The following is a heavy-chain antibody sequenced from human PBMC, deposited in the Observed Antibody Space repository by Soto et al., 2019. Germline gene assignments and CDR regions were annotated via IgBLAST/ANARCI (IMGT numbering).Heavy chain of an antibody. CDR3: ALRSMAVVPEY. Sequence: QVQLQESGPGLVKPSETLSLTCAVSGDSISSYYCMWIRQPPGKGLESSGYLYYGRSANYNPSLKSRVTLSADTSTNQCSLTLSSMTAADTAVYYCALRSMAVVPEYWGQGTLVTVSS. CDR2: LYYGRSA. V-gene: IGHV4-59*01. D-gene: IGHD3-22*01. J-gene: IGHJ4*02. CDR1: GDSISSYY.